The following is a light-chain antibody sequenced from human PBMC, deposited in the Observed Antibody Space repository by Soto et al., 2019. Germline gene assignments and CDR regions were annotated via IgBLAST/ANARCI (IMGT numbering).Light chain of an antibody. J-gene: IGKJ1*01. Sequence: DIQMTQSPSTLAASVGDRVTITCRASQSLSTWLAWYQQKPGKAPKRLIYSASNLQSGVPSRFGGSGSGTDFTLTISSVEPEDFATYYCLQHHSYPWTFGQGTKVDIK. CDR2: SAS. CDR3: LQHHSYPWT. V-gene: IGKV1-5*01. CDR1: QSLSTW.